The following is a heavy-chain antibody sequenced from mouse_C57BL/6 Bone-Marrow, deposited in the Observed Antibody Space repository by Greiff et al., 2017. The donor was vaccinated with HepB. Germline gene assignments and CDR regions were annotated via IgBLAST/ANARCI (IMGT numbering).Heavy chain of an antibody. J-gene: IGHJ3*01. Sequence: EVQVVESGGGLVKPGGSLKLSCAASGFTFSSYAMSWVRQTPEKRLEWVATISDGGSYTYYPDNVKGRFTISRDNAKNNLYLQRSHLKSEDTAMYYCARETPYYYGTGFAYWGQGTLVTVSA. CDR2: ISDGGSYT. D-gene: IGHD1-1*01. CDR1: GFTFSSYA. CDR3: ARETPYYYGTGFAY. V-gene: IGHV5-4*01.